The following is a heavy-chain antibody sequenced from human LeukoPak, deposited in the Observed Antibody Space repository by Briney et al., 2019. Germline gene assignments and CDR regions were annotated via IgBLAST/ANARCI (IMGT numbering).Heavy chain of an antibody. J-gene: IGHJ4*02. CDR2: IYSDGST. CDR1: GFTVGNNY. Sequence: PGGSLRLSCTASGFTVGNNYMNWLRQAPGKGLEWVSLIYSDGSTHHADSVKGRFTISRDNSKNTLYLQMYSLRAEDTAVYYCARDTPGIAASVNGGWGQGTLVTVSS. D-gene: IGHD6-13*01. V-gene: IGHV3-53*01. CDR3: ARDTPGIAASVNGG.